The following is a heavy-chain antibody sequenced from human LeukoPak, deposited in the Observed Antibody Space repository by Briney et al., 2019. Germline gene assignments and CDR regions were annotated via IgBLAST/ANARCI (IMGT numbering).Heavy chain of an antibody. D-gene: IGHD3-3*01. V-gene: IGHV4-59*01. CDR1: GGSISSYY. J-gene: IGHJ4*02. Sequence: SETLSLTCTVSGGSISSYYWSWIRQPPGKGLEWIGYIYYSGSTNYNPSLKSRVTISVDTSKNQFSLKLSSVTAADTAVYYCASEVLSYYDFWSGYYRGEYFDYWGQGTLVTVSS. CDR3: ASEVLSYYDFWSGYYRGEYFDY. CDR2: IYYSGST.